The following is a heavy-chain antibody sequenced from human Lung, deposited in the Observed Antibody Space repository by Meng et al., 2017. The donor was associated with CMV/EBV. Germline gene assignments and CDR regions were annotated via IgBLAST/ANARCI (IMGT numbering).Heavy chain of an antibody. Sequence: SQTLSLTCAISGDSVSSNSAAWNWIRQSPSRGLEWLGRTYYRSKWYDDYAMAVKSRITINPDTSKNQFFLQLNSVTPEDTAVYYCARDYYDSGAYYYTEEYYHGLDVWGTGTXVTGSS. CDR3: ARDYYDSGAYYYTEEYYHGLDV. J-gene: IGHJ6*04. CDR2: TYYRSKWYD. D-gene: IGHD3-22*01. CDR1: GDSVSSNSAA. V-gene: IGHV6-1*01.